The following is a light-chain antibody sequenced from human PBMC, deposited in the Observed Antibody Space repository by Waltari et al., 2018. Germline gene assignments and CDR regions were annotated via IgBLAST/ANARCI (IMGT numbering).Light chain of an antibody. Sequence: DIQLTQSPSTLSASVGDTVTLSCRASESISSWLTWYQQKPGKAPKLLINRASILEPGVPSRFSGSGSGTDFTLTISSLQPEDVGTYYCQQYNTYWTFGQGTKVEI. CDR3: QQYNTYWT. J-gene: IGKJ1*01. V-gene: IGKV1-5*03. CDR2: RAS. CDR1: ESISSW.